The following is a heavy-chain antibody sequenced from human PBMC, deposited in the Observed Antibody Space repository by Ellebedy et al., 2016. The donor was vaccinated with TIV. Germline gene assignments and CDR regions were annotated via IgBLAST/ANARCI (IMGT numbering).Heavy chain of an antibody. CDR1: GGSISSYY. CDR2: IYYSGST. Sequence: MPSETLSLTCTVSGGSISSYYWSWIRQPPGKGLEWIGYIYYSGSTNYNPSLKSRVTISVDTSKNQFSLKLSSVTAADTAVYYCARARSSGWLHTPDYWGQGILVTVSS. CDR3: ARARSSGWLHTPDY. D-gene: IGHD6-19*01. V-gene: IGHV4-59*01. J-gene: IGHJ4*02.